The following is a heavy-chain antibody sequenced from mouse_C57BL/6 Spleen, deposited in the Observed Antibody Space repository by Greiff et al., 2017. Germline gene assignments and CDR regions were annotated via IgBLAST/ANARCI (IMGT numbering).Heavy chain of an antibody. D-gene: IGHD2-4*01. J-gene: IGHJ4*01. CDR2: IHPSDSDT. CDR1: GYTFTSYW. V-gene: IGHV1-74*01. CDR3: AIGDDYDEGGYAMDY. Sequence: QVQLQQPGAELLKPGASVMVSCKASGYTFTSYWMHWVKLRPCQGLEWIGRIHPSDSDTNYNQTFKGKATLTVDNSSGTAYMQHRSLTSEDSAVYYCAIGDDYDEGGYAMDYWGQGTSVTVSS.